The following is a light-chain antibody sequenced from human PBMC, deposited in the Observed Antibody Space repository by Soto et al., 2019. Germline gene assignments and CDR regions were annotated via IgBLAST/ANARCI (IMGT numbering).Light chain of an antibody. Sequence: PGQGASLACRASKSVGGDLVWYQQHPGQAPRLLIYDASNRATGIPPRFSGSGSGTDFTLTISSLEPEDFAVYYCQQRTNWPWTFGQGTKV. J-gene: IGKJ1*01. CDR1: KSVGGD. CDR2: DAS. V-gene: IGKV3-11*01. CDR3: QQRTNWPWT.